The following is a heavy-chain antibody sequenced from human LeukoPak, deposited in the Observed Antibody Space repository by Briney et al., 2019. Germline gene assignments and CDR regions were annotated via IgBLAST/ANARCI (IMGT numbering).Heavy chain of an antibody. Sequence: SETLSLTCTVSGGSISSSSYYWGWIRQPPGKGLEWIGSIYYSGSTYYNPSLKSRVTISVDTSKNQFSLKLSSVTAADTAVYYCASPVGPNHYDVDIVAHFDYWGQGTLVTVSS. D-gene: IGHD5-12*01. CDR1: GGSISSSSYY. CDR2: IYYSGST. V-gene: IGHV4-39*01. J-gene: IGHJ4*02. CDR3: ASPVGPNHYDVDIVAHFDY.